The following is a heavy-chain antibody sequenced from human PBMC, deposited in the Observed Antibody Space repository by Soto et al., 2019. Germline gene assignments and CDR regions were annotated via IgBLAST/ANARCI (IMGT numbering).Heavy chain of an antibody. D-gene: IGHD3-10*01. CDR3: ASLAIGTIIRGAPDF. CDR1: GFTFIDYY. CDR2: ISSGGSSI. J-gene: IGHJ4*02. Sequence: GSLRLSCAASGFTFIDYYITCIRHSACKGLEWVSYISSGGSSIYYADSVKGRFTISRDNAKNSLYLQMNSLRAEDTAMYYCASLAIGTIIRGAPDFWGQGTLVTVSS. V-gene: IGHV3-11*01.